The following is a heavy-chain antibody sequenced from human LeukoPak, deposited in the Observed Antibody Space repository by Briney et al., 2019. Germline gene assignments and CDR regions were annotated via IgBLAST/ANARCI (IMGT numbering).Heavy chain of an antibody. CDR3: ARDQLGNLDY. Sequence: SETLSLTCTVSGGSISSSSYYWGWIRQPPGKGLEWIGSIYYSGSTYYNPSLKSRVTISVDTSKNQFSLKLSSVTAADTAVYYCARDQLGNLDYWGQGTLVTVSS. V-gene: IGHV4-39*07. D-gene: IGHD1-14*01. J-gene: IGHJ4*02. CDR2: IYYSGST. CDR1: GGSISSSSYY.